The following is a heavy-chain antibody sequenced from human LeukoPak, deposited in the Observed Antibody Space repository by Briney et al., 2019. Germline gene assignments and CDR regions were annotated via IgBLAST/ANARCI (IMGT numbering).Heavy chain of an antibody. CDR3: AKSQQWPKGGFDY. D-gene: IGHD6-19*01. V-gene: IGHV3-23*01. Sequence: GGSLRLSCAASGFTFSSYAMSWVRQAPGKGLEWVSGLTGSGGSTYYADSVKGRFTISRDNSKNTLYLQMNSLRAEDTAVYYCAKSQQWPKGGFDYWGQGTLVTVSS. J-gene: IGHJ4*02. CDR2: LTGSGGST. CDR1: GFTFSSYA.